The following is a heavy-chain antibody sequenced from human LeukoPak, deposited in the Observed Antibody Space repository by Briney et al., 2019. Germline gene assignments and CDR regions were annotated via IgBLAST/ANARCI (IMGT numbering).Heavy chain of an antibody. J-gene: IGHJ4*02. D-gene: IGHD3-22*01. CDR1: GVSISSTAYF. CDR3: ASSQLYYYDSSGFDY. V-gene: IGHV4-39*07. Sequence: PSETLSLTCNVSGVSISSTAYFWGWLRQPPGKKLEYIGGIYHTGTTYYNPSLKSRVTMSVDTSKNQFSLKLSSVTAADTAVYYCASSQLYYYDSSGFDYWGQGTLVTVSS. CDR2: IYHTGTT.